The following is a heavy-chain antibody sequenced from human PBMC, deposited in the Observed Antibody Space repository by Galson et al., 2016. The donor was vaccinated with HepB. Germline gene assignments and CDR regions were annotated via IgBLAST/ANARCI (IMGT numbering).Heavy chain of an antibody. CDR3: ARDRQRHYYFYGMDV. D-gene: IGHD6-25*01. Sequence: SLRLSCAASGFTFTDYWMSWARQAPGKGLEWVANIKEDGSEITYVDSVRGRFTISRDNAKNTLFLQMNRLRVEDTAVYYGARDRQRHYYFYGMDVWGHGTTVTVSS. CDR1: GFTFTDYW. CDR2: IKEDGSEI. V-gene: IGHV3-7*01. J-gene: IGHJ6*02.